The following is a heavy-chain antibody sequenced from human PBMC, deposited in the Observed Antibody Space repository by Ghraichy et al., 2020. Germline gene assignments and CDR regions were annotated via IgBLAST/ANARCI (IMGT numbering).Heavy chain of an antibody. V-gene: IGHV4-59*08. CDR2: IYYSGST. Sequence: SETLSLTCTVSGGSISSYYWSWIRQPPGKGLEWIGYIYYSGSTNYNPSLKSRVTISVDTSKNQFSLKLSSVTAADTAVYYCARHPIAAAPVWGQGTLVTVSS. D-gene: IGHD6-13*01. CDR1: GGSISSYY. CDR3: ARHPIAAAPV. J-gene: IGHJ4*02.